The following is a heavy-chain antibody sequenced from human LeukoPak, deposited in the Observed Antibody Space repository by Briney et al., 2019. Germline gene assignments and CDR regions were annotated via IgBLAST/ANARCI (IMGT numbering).Heavy chain of an antibody. V-gene: IGHV4-59*01. Sequence: SETLSLTCAVSGGSMNNYFWTWIRQPPGKGLEWIGYIYYSGSTNYNPSLKSRVTMSVDTSKNQFSLKLSSVTAADTAVYYCATSTGMTSYGLDVWGQGTTVTVSS. CDR1: GGSMNNYF. CDR3: ATSTGMTSYGLDV. J-gene: IGHJ6*02. D-gene: IGHD1-1*01. CDR2: IYYSGST.